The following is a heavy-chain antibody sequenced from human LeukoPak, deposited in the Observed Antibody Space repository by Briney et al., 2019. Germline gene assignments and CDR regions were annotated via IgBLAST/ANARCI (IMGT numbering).Heavy chain of an antibody. CDR2: IRYDGSNK. V-gene: IGHV3-30*02. CDR1: GFTVSSNY. D-gene: IGHD2-8*01. CDR3: AKLYCTNGVCYTGPYFDY. J-gene: IGHJ4*02. Sequence: GGSLRLSCAASGFTVSSNYMSWVRQAPGKGLEWVAFIRYDGSNKYYADSVKGRFTISRDNSKNTLYLQMNSLRAEDTAVYYCAKLYCTNGVCYTGPYFDYWGQGTLVTVSS.